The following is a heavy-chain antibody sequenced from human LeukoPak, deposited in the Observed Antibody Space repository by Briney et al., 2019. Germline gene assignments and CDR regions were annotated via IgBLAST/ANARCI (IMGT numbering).Heavy chain of an antibody. Sequence: SETLSLTCSVSGASIRPYYWSWLRQSPGKGLEWIGLMYYSGTRNYNPSFTGRITISVDTSKNQFSLHLSSVTAADTAVYYCARHGPANSFDFWGRGNLVTVSS. CDR3: ARHGPANSFDF. D-gene: IGHD1/OR15-1a*01. V-gene: IGHV4-59*08. CDR2: MYYSGTR. J-gene: IGHJ4*02. CDR1: GASIRPYY.